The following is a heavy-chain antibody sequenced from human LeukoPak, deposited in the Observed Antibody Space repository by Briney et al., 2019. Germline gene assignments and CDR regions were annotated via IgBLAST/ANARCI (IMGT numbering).Heavy chain of an antibody. D-gene: IGHD5-24*01. CDR1: GFTFDDYA. Sequence: GGSLRLSCAASGFTFDDYAMHWVRQAPGEGLEWVSGISWNSGNKGYADSVKGRFTISRDNAKNSLFLQMNSLRAEDMALYYCAKGGGMGWLQQYYFDYWGQGTLVTVSS. V-gene: IGHV3-9*03. CDR2: ISWNSGNK. CDR3: AKGGGMGWLQQYYFDY. J-gene: IGHJ4*02.